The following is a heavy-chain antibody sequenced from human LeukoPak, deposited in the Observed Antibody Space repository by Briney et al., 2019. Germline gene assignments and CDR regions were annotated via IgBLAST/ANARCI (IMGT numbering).Heavy chain of an antibody. J-gene: IGHJ4*02. D-gene: IGHD1-1*01. CDR1: GFTFGSYY. CDR2: INTDGSGT. Sequence: GGSLRLSCAASGFTFGSYYMHWVRQAPGTGLVWVSRINTDGSGTSYADSVKGRFTISRDNAKNTLYLQMNSLRAEDTAVYYCAKEAYQKTPTGSPFDSWGQGTLVTVSS. CDR3: AKEAYQKTPTGSPFDS. V-gene: IGHV3-74*01.